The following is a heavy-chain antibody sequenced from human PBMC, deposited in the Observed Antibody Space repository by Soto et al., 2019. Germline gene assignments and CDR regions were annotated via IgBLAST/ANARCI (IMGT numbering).Heavy chain of an antibody. J-gene: IGHJ5*02. V-gene: IGHV1-24*01. CDR3: ATRQIPSLGFDP. CDR1: GYTLTELS. CDR2: FDPEDGET. D-gene: IGHD3-16*02. Sequence: QVQLVQSGAEVKKPGASVKVSCKVSGYTLTELSMHWVRHAPGKGLEWMGGFDPEDGETIYAQKFQGRVTMTEDTSTDTAYMERRSLRAEDTAVYDCATRQIPSLGFDPWGQGTLVTVSS.